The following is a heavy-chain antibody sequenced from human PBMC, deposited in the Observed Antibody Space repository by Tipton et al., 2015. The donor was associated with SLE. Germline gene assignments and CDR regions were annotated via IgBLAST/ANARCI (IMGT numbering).Heavy chain of an antibody. V-gene: IGHV4-61*01. J-gene: IGHJ3*02. D-gene: IGHD3-10*01. Sequence: LRLSCTVSGGSISSSTYYWSWIRQPPGKGLEWIEYIYYSGSTNYNPSLKSRVTISVDTSKNQFSLKLSSVTAADTAVYYCARDRGGGTFDIWGQGKMVTVSS. CDR1: GGSISSSTYY. CDR3: ARDRGGGTFDI. CDR2: IYYSGST.